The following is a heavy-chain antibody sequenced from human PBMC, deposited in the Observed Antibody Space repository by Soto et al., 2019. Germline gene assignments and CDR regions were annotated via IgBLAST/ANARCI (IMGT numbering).Heavy chain of an antibody. CDR2: IHPDGSLK. J-gene: IGHJ4*02. CDR3: GRIPRSGGSCYYGY. D-gene: IGHD2-15*01. CDR1: GFTFSNYW. V-gene: IGHV3-7*03. Sequence: EVQLVESGGGLVQPGGSLRLSCAASGFTFSNYWMSWVRRAPGKGLEWVANIHPDGSLKHYVDSVKGRFTISGDNAKNLPDLQMTSLSAADTAAYYCGRIPRSGGSCYYGYWGQGTLFSVSS.